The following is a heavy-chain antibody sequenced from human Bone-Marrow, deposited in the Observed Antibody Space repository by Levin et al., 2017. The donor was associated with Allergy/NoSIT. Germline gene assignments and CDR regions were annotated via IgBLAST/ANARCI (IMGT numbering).Heavy chain of an antibody. CDR1: GFTVSNNY. CDR2: IYSGGTT. Sequence: GGSLRLSCAASGFTVSNNYMRWVRQAPGKGLEWVSLIYSGGTTYYADSVKGRFSISRDNSKNTVYLQMNSLRAEDTAVYYCARNRHCIGGRCYSVWGQGTLVTVSS. D-gene: IGHD2-15*01. CDR3: ARNRHCIGGRCYSV. J-gene: IGHJ4*02. V-gene: IGHV3-53*01.